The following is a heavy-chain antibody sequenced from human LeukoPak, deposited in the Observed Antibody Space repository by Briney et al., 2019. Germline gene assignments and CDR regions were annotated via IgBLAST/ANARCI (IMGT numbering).Heavy chain of an antibody. CDR3: ARVPFYSSSLVHL. V-gene: IGHV1-8*01. CDR1: GYTFTSHD. Sequence: ASVKVSCKAYGYTFTSHDNNWVRQPTGQGLEWMGWMNPNSGNTGYAQKFQGRVTMTRNTSISTAYMELSSLRSEDTAVYYCARVPFYSSSLVHLWGQGTLVTVSS. CDR2: MNPNSGNT. J-gene: IGHJ5*02. D-gene: IGHD6-13*01.